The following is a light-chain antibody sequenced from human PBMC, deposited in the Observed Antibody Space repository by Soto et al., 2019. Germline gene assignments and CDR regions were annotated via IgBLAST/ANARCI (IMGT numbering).Light chain of an antibody. CDR1: QDINTY. V-gene: IGKV1-5*01. CDR2: GAS. CDR3: QHFNSYPWT. J-gene: IGKJ1*01. Sequence: DIQMTQSPSTLSASIGDRVTITCRASQDINTYLAWYQHKPGKAPKVLIYGASSLESGVPSRFSGSGSGTEFTLTISSLQPDDFATYYCQHFNSYPWTFGQGTKVDIK.